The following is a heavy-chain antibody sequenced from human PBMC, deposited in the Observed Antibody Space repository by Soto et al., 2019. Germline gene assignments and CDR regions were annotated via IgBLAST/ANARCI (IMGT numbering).Heavy chain of an antibody. Sequence: QVQLQESGPGLVKPSGTLSLTCAVSGGSISSSNWWSWVRQPPGQGLQWIGEIYHSGRTNYNPSRKSRVTISVDKSKNQFSLKLSSVTAADTAVYYGARAQRGPLGSRGSDYWGQGNLVTVSS. CDR3: ARAQRGPLGSRGSDY. D-gene: IGHD7-27*01. V-gene: IGHV4-4*02. CDR1: GGSISSSNW. CDR2: IYHSGRT. J-gene: IGHJ4*02.